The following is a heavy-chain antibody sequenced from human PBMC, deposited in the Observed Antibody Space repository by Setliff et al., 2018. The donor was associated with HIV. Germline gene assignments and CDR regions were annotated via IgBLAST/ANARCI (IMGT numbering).Heavy chain of an antibody. D-gene: IGHD3-22*01. V-gene: IGHV4-34*01. CDR2: MNYSGST. CDR3: ARGRYYDGSALPLDY. J-gene: IGHJ4*02. CDR1: RASFSSYY. Sequence: SETLSLTCAVYRASFSSYYWSWIRQSPGKGLEWIAEMNYSGSTNYNPALKSRVTMSVDTSKNQFSLNVTSVNAADTAVYYCARGRYYDGSALPLDYWGQGSLVTVS.